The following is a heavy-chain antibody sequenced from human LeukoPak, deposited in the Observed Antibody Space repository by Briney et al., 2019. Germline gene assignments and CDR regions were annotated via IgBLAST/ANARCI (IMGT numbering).Heavy chain of an antibody. CDR3: ARDPSGDFWSGPGS. V-gene: IGHV1-46*01. J-gene: IGHJ5*02. CDR2: INPRGGST. CDR1: GYAFTTYY. D-gene: IGHD3-3*01. Sequence: VASVKVSCKASGYAFTTYYIHWVRRDPGQGLEWLGIINPRGGSTNYAHNFQGRVTMTRDTSTSTVYMDLSSLRSDDTAVYYCARDPSGDFWSGPGSWGQGTLVTVSS.